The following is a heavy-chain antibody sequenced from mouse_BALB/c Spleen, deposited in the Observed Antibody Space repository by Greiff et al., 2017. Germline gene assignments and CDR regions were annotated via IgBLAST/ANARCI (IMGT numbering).Heavy chain of an antibody. Sequence: VQLQQSGAELVRPGALVKLSCKASGFNIKDYYMHWVKQRPEQGLEWIGWIDPENGNTIYDPKFQGKASITADTSSNTAYLQLSSLTSEDTAVYYCAYYYGSNLMDYWGQGTSGTVSS. V-gene: IGHV14-1*02. CDR1: GFNIKDYY. CDR3: AYYYGSNLMDY. J-gene: IGHJ4*01. CDR2: IDPENGNT. D-gene: IGHD1-1*01.